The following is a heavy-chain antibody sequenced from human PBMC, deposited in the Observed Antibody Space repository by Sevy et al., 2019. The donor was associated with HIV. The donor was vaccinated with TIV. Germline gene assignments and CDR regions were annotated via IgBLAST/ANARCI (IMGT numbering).Heavy chain of an antibody. V-gene: IGHV4-39*01. CDR2: IYYTGNT. D-gene: IGHD6-19*01. CDR1: GGSISSTSYY. J-gene: IGHJ5*02. CDR3: ARQSWYTSGWFWFDP. Sequence: SETLSLTCSVSGGSISSTSYYWGWIHQPPGKGLEWIGTIYYTGNTYYNPSLKSRVTISVDTSKNRFSLKLSSVTTADTAVYYCARQSWYTSGWFWFDPWGQGTLVTVSS.